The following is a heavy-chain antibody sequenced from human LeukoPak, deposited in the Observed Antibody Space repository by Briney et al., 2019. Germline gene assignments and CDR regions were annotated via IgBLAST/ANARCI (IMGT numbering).Heavy chain of an antibody. CDR2: IYYSGNSGRT. V-gene: IGHV4-59*12. J-gene: IGHJ4*02. CDR1: GGSFSSYY. Sequence: SETLSLTCAVYGGSFSSYYWSWIRQPPGMGLEWIGFIYYSGNSGRTTYSPSLKNRVTISLDTSKNQLSLKLTSVTTADTAVYYCASQMYSSSWYVYWGQGTLVTVSS. CDR3: ASQMYSSSWYVY. D-gene: IGHD6-13*01.